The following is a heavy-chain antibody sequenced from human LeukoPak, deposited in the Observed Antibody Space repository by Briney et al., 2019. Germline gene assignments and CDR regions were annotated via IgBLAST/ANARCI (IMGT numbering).Heavy chain of an antibody. CDR1: DESFSSHY. Sequence: PSETLSLTCAVSDESFSSHYWTRIRQPPGKGLEWIGYISYIGRTNYNPSLKSRVTISIDTSKNQFSLKLSSVTAADTAVYYCARDLVTVTKGFDIWGQGTMVSVSS. V-gene: IGHV4-59*11. J-gene: IGHJ3*02. CDR3: ARDLVTVTKGFDI. CDR2: ISYIGRT. D-gene: IGHD4-17*01.